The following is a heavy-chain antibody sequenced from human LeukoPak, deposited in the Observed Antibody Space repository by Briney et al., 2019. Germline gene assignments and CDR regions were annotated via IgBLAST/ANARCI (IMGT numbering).Heavy chain of an antibody. CDR3: ARGSNIGYFFDY. V-gene: IGHV3-21*01. D-gene: IGHD2/OR15-2a*01. CDR2: IGSGHSYI. CDR1: GFTLNNCN. J-gene: IGHJ4*02. Sequence: GGSLRLSCAASGFTLNNCNIFWVRRSPGNGLEGVSSIGSGHSYIYYADSVKGRFTISRDNANKSLYLQMNSLRADDTAVYYCARGSNIGYFFDYWGQGTLVTVSS.